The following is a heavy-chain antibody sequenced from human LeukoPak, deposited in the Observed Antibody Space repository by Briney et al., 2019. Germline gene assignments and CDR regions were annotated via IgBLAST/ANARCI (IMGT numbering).Heavy chain of an antibody. V-gene: IGHV4-39*01. D-gene: IGHD1-26*01. J-gene: IGHJ4*02. CDR1: GGSITTTDSD. CDR3: ARFKGGTGFDY. Sequence: PSETLSLTCAVSGGSITTTDSDWAWIRQPPGQGFEWIATISSSGKAYYYPSPMSRVTISVDTSKNQFSLDVTSVTAADTGLFYCARFKGGTGFDYWGRGILVIVS. CDR2: ISSSGKA.